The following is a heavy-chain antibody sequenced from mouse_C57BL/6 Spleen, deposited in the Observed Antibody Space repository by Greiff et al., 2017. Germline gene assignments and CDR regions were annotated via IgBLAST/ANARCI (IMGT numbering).Heavy chain of an antibody. D-gene: IGHD2-1*01. V-gene: IGHV5-4*01. CDR3: ARDYGNSEAWFAY. J-gene: IGHJ3*01. Sequence: EVQVVESGGGLVKPGGSLKLSCAASGFTFSSYAMSWVRQTPEKRLEWVATISAGGSYTYYPDNVKGRFTISRDNAKNNLYLQMSHLKSENTAMYYCARDYGNSEAWFAYWGQGTLVTVSA. CDR1: GFTFSSYA. CDR2: ISAGGSYT.